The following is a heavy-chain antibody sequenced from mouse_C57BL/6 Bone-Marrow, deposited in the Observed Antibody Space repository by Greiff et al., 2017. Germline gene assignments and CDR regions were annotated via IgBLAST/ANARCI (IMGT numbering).Heavy chain of an antibody. Sequence: EVHLVESGGDLVKPGGSLKLSCAASGFPFSSYGMSWVRQTPDKRLEWVATLSSGGSYTYYPDSVKGRFTISRDNAKNTLYLQMSSLKSEDTAMYYCARDPFYYGSSDWYFDVWGTGTTVTVSS. CDR1: GFPFSSYG. J-gene: IGHJ1*03. V-gene: IGHV5-6*01. CDR2: LSSGGSYT. D-gene: IGHD1-1*01. CDR3: ARDPFYYGSSDWYFDV.